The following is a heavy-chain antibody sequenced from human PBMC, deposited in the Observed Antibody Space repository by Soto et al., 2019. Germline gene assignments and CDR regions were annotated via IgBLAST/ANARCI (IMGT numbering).Heavy chain of an antibody. CDR1: GCNFGGYA. CDR2: LSGDGSRA. J-gene: IGHJ4*02. Sequence: PEGALRGSCVVTGCNFGGYAMSWVRQAPGKGLEWVSTLSGDGSRAHYADSVRGRFTVSRDNSKSTLYLRMNSLRADDTAIYYCAKRGGYAISFYDSWRQGTLVPVS. CDR3: AKRGGYAISFYDS. V-gene: IGHV3-23*01. D-gene: IGHD3-16*01.